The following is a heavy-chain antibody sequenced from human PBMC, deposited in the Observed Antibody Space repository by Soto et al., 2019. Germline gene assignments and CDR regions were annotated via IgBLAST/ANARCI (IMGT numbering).Heavy chain of an antibody. CDR1: GGTFSSYA. D-gene: IGHD5-18*01. CDR2: IIPIFGTA. V-gene: IGHV1-69*01. Sequence: QVQLVQSGAEVKKPGSSVKVSCKASGGTFSSYAISWVRQAPGQGLEWMGGIIPIFGTANYAQKFQGRVTITADESTSTAYMGLSSLRSEDTAVYYCARATAMVNYYYYYGMDVWGQGTTVTVSS. CDR3: ARATAMVNYYYYYGMDV. J-gene: IGHJ6*02.